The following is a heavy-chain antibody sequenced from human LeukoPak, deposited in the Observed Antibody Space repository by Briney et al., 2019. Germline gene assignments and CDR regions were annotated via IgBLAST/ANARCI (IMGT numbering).Heavy chain of an antibody. CDR1: GYTFTSYY. J-gene: IGHJ3*02. CDR2: INPSGGST. V-gene: IGHV1-46*01. D-gene: IGHD1-20*01. CDR3: ARARSITGTTNDAFDI. Sequence: GASVKVSCKASGYTFTSYYMHWVRQAPGQGLEWMGIINPSGGSTSYAQEFQGRVTMTRDTSTSTVYMELSSLRSEDTAVYYCARARSITGTTNDAFDIWGQGTMVTVSS.